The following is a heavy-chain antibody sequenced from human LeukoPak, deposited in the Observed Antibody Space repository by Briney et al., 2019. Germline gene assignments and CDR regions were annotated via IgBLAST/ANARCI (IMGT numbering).Heavy chain of an antibody. D-gene: IGHD3-3*01. CDR3: ASILRFSYMDL. J-gene: IGHJ6*03. V-gene: IGHV4-59*11. Sequence: SETLSLTCTVAGGSISSHYWSWIRQPPGKGLEWIGYIYYSGSTNYNPSLKSRVTISVDTSKNQFSLKLSSVTAADTAVYYCASILRFSYMDLWGKGTTVTVSS. CDR2: IYYSGST. CDR1: GGSISSHY.